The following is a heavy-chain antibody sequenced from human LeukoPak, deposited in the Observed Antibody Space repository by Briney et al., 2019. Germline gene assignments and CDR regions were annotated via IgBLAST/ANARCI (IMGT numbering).Heavy chain of an antibody. D-gene: IGHD6-13*01. CDR1: GFTFSSYA. CDR2: ISGSGGST. CDR3: AKRFWGIGAAGYFDY. V-gene: IGHV3-23*01. J-gene: IGHJ4*02. Sequence: GGSLRLSCAASGFTFSSYAMSWVRQAPGKGLEWVSAISGSGGSTYYADSVKGRFTISRDNSKNTLYLQMNSLRAEDTAVYYCAKRFWGIGAAGYFDYWGQGTLVTVSS.